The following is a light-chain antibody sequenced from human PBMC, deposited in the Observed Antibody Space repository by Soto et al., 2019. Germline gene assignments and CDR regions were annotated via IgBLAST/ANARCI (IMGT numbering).Light chain of an antibody. CDR3: QQRGNWPRT. CDR1: QSVGSY. CDR2: DAS. J-gene: IGKJ1*01. Sequence: EIVLTQSPATLSLSPGERATLSCRASQSVGSYLAWYQQKPGQAPRLLIYDASNRATGIPARFSGSGSGTDFTLTISSLEPEDFLVYYCQQRGNWPRTFGQGTKVDIK. V-gene: IGKV3-11*01.